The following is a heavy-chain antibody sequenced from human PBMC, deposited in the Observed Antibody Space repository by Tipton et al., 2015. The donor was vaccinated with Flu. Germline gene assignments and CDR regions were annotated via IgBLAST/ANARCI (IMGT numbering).Heavy chain of an antibody. CDR1: GGSISSNSYY. CDR2: IYYSGST. J-gene: IGHJ4*02. Sequence: LRLSCIVSGGSISSNSYYWGWIRQPPGKGLEWIGSIYYSGSTYYNPSLKSRVTISVDTSKNQFSLKLNSVTAADTAVYYCARGIPTYCTGGTCFDGDFDSWGQGTLVTVSS. D-gene: IGHD2-15*01. V-gene: IGHV4-39*07. CDR3: ARGIPTYCTGGTCFDGDFDS.